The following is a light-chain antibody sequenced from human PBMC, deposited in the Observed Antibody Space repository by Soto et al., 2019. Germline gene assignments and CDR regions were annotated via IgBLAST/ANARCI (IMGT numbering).Light chain of an antibody. CDR3: QQRSNSYLT. J-gene: IGKJ4*01. Sequence: EIGLTQSPGTLSLSPGERATLSCRASQSVTSSYLAWWQQNPGQAPCLLNYYASNRATAIPARFSGSGSGPDFTITISSLAAEDFAVYYCQQRSNSYLTFGGGTKVDI. CDR2: YAS. CDR1: QSVTSSY. V-gene: IGKV3D-20*02.